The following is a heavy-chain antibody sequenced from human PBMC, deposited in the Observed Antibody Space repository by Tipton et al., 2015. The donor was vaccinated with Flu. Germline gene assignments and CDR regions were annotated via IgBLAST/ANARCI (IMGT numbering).Heavy chain of an antibody. D-gene: IGHD2-21*01. CDR3: ARVVLPYYWYFDL. CDR1: GFTVSNNY. Sequence: RLSCAASGFTVSNNYLSWVRQAPGKGLEWVSVIYSGGSTYYADSVKGRFTISRDNSKNTLYLQMNSLRAEDTAVYYCARVVLPYYWYFDLWGRGTLVTVSS. J-gene: IGHJ2*01. V-gene: IGHV3-53*01. CDR2: IYSGGST.